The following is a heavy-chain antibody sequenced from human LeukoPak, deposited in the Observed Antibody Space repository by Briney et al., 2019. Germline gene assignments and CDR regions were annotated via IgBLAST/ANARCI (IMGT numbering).Heavy chain of an antibody. D-gene: IGHD1-14*01. CDR1: GFTFRSYA. V-gene: IGHV3-23*01. J-gene: IGHJ4*02. CDR3: ATEGFDN. CDR2: VSGSGGIT. Sequence: GSLSLSCAASGFTFRSYAMSWVRQAPGKGLEWVSIVSGSGGITNSADSVKGRFTISRDNSKNTVYLEMNSLRAEDTAVYYCATEGFDNWGQGTLVSVSS.